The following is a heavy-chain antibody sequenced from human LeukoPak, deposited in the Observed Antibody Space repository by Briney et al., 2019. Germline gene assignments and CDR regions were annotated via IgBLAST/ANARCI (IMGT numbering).Heavy chain of an antibody. D-gene: IGHD4-17*01. CDR2: IWYDGSNK. V-gene: IGHV3-33*08. CDR1: GFTFISYA. J-gene: IGHJ6*02. Sequence: PGGSLRLSCAASGFTFISYAMSWVRQAPGKGLEWVAVIWYDGSNKNYADSVKGRFTISRDNSKNTLYLQMNSLRAEDTAVYYCARGGRTTWHGMDVWGQGTTVTVSS. CDR3: ARGGRTTWHGMDV.